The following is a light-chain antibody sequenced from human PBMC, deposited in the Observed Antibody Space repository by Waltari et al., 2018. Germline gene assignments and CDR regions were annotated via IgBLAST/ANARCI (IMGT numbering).Light chain of an antibody. CDR2: RTS. CDR1: QSVTSIS. J-gene: IGKJ4*01. V-gene: IGKV3-20*01. CDR3: QQYDGSAVT. Sequence: IVLTQSPDTLSLSPGERATLSCRASQSVTSISLAWYQQKPGQAPRLLIYRTSSRATDFSDRFSGSGSGTDFTLTINRLEPEDSAVYHCQQYDGSAVTFGGGTRVEIK.